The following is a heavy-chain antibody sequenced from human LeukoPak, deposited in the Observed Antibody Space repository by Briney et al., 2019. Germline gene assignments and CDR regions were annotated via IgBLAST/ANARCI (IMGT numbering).Heavy chain of an antibody. CDR1: GGTFSSYA. CDR3: ARDLPSKYYYDSSGYYYVPGFDY. CDR2: IIPIFGTA. Sequence: SVKVSYKASGGTFSSYAISWVRQAPGQGLEWMGGIIPIFGTANYAQKFQGRVTITTDESTSTAYMELSSLRSEDTAVYYCARDLPSKYYYDSSGYYYVPGFDYWGQGTLVTVSS. V-gene: IGHV1-69*05. D-gene: IGHD3-22*01. J-gene: IGHJ4*02.